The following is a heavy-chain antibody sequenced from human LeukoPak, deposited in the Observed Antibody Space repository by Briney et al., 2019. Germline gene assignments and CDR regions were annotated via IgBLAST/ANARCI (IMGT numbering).Heavy chain of an antibody. CDR1: GFTFSDYY. J-gene: IGHJ4*02. D-gene: IGHD3-22*01. V-gene: IGHV3-66*01. Sequence: PGGSLRLSCAASGFTFSDYYMSWVRQAPGKGLEWVSVIYSGGSTYYADSVKGRFTISRDNSKNTLYLQMNSLRAEDTAVYYCARDRVDYYDSSGYYGYLDYWGQGTLVTVSS. CDR3: ARDRVDYYDSSGYYGYLDY. CDR2: IYSGGST.